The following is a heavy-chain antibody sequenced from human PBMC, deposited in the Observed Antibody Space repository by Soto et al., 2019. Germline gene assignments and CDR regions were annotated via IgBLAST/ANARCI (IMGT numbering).Heavy chain of an antibody. CDR3: ARGPASRTYYDFWSGYFPRRRYYGMDV. CDR1: GGSISSGDYY. Sequence: SETLSLTCTVSGGSISSGDYYWSWIRQPPGKGLEWIGYIYYSGSTYYNPSLKSRVTISVDTSKNQFSLKLSSVTAADTAVYYCARGPASRTYYDFWSGYFPRRRYYGMDVWGQGNTVTVSS. V-gene: IGHV4-30-4*01. D-gene: IGHD3-3*01. CDR2: IYYSGST. J-gene: IGHJ6*02.